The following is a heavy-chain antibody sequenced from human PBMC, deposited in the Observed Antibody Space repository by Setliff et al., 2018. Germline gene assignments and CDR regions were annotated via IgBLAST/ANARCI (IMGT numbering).Heavy chain of an antibody. CDR3: TTDPSPTFGGVIGAAFDF. J-gene: IGHJ3*01. Sequence: GGSLRLSCAASGFTFSDYSMNWVRQAPGKGLEWVSDISSSSSTIYYADSVKGRFTISRDNAQNSLYLIMNSLRAEDTAVYYCTTDPSPTFGGVIGAAFDFWGQGTMVTVSS. CDR2: ISSSSSTI. V-gene: IGHV3-48*01. CDR1: GFTFSDYS. D-gene: IGHD3-16*01.